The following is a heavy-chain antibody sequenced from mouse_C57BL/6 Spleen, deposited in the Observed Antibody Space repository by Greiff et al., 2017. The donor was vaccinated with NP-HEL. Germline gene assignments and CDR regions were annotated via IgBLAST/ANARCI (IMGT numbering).Heavy chain of an antibody. CDR3: ARGGGYGNYGYFDV. V-gene: IGHV5-9*01. J-gene: IGHJ1*03. Sequence: DVMLVESGGGLVKPGGSLKLSCAASGFTFSSYTMSWVRQTPEKRLEWVATISGGGGNTYYPDSVKGRFTISRDNAKNTLYLQMSSLRSEDTALYYCARGGGYGNYGYFDVWGTGTTVTVSS. D-gene: IGHD2-1*01. CDR1: GFTFSSYT. CDR2: ISGGGGNT.